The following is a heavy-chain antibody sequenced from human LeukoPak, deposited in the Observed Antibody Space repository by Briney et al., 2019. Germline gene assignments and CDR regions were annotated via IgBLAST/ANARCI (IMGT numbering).Heavy chain of an antibody. CDR2: IDPSDSYT. V-gene: IGHV5-10-1*01. Sequence: KLGESLKISCKGSGYSFTSYWISWVRQTPGKGLEWMGRIDPSDSYTNYSPSFQGHVTISADKSISTAYLQWSSLKASDTAMYYCARLRRNCSGGSCYPTWWFDPWGQGTLVTVSS. D-gene: IGHD2-15*01. CDR1: GYSFTSYW. CDR3: ARLRRNCSGGSCYPTWWFDP. J-gene: IGHJ5*02.